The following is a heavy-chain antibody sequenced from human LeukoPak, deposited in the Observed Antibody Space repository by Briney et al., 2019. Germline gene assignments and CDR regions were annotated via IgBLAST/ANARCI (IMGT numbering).Heavy chain of an antibody. CDR2: VHLDGRT. J-gene: IGHJ4*02. Sequence: SETLSLTCGVSGGSVSSTNWWTWIRQPPGKGLEWIGEVHLDGRTNFNPSLKSRLTMSVDLSENHVSLKLASVTAADTAVYYCAREGGFYRPLDYSGQGTLVTVSS. CDR3: AREGGFYRPLDY. D-gene: IGHD6-25*01. CDR1: GGSVSSTNW. V-gene: IGHV4-4*02.